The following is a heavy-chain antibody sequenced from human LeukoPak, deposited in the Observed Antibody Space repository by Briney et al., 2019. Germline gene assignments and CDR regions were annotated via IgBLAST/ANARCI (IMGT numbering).Heavy chain of an antibody. J-gene: IGHJ4*02. CDR2: VSAYNGNT. V-gene: IGHV1-18*01. CDR3: ARGCSGGSCKILPFDY. Sequence: GASVKVSCKASGYTFTSYGISWVRQAPGQGLEWRGWVSAYNGNTNYAQKLQGRVTMTTDTSTSTAYMELRSLRSDDTAVYYCARGCSGGSCKILPFDYWGQGTLVTVSS. D-gene: IGHD2-15*01. CDR1: GYTFTSYG.